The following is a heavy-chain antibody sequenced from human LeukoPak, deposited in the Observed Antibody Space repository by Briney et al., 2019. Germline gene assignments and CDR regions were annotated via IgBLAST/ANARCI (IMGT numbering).Heavy chain of an antibody. CDR1: GGSISSDY. Sequence: SETLSLTCSVSGGSISSDYWAWIRQPPGKGLDWIGYMFYTGSTNYNPSLKSRVTISLATSKKQFSLKLSSVTAADTAVYYRARVSVVYGMDVWGRGTTVTVSS. V-gene: IGHV4-59*01. CDR2: MFYTGST. J-gene: IGHJ6*02. CDR3: ARVSVVYGMDV.